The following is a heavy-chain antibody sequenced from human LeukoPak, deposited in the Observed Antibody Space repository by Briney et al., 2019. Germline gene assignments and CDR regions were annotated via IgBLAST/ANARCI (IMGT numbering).Heavy chain of an antibody. D-gene: IGHD6-25*01. CDR1: GYTFTGYF. J-gene: IGHJ4*02. V-gene: IGHV1-2*02. CDR2: INPNSGGT. CDR3: ARGRPGDYFDY. Sequence: KPGASVKVSCKASGYTFTGYFMHCVRQAPGQGLEWMGWINPNSGGTSYLQNFQGRVTMTRDTSISTAYMDLSRLRSDDTAVYYCARGRPGDYFDYWGQGTLVTVSS.